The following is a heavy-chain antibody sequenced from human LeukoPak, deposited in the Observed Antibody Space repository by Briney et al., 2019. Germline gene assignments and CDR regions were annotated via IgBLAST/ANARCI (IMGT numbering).Heavy chain of an antibody. D-gene: IGHD6-6*01. Sequence: GGSLRLSCAGSGFIFSDYYMSWIRQAPGKGLEWVSGISVSGGSSYYADSVKGRFTISRDNSKNTLYLQMNSLRAEDTAVYYCAKDKQQLVPPDAFDGWGQGTMVTVSS. CDR3: AKDKQQLVPPDAFDG. J-gene: IGHJ3*01. CDR2: ISVSGGSS. V-gene: IGHV3-23*01. CDR1: GFIFSDYY.